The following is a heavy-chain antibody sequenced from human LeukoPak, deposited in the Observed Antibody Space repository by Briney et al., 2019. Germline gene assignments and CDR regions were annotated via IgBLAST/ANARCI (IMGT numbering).Heavy chain of an antibody. Sequence: GGSLRHSCAASGFTFSSYAMHWVRQAPGKGLEWVAVISYDGSNKYYADYVKGRFTISRDNSKNTLYLQMNSLRAEDTAVYYCARGSDSSGWYYFDYWGQGTLVTVSS. CDR2: ISYDGSNK. CDR3: ARGSDSSGWYYFDY. J-gene: IGHJ4*02. CDR1: GFTFSSYA. V-gene: IGHV3-30-3*01. D-gene: IGHD6-19*01.